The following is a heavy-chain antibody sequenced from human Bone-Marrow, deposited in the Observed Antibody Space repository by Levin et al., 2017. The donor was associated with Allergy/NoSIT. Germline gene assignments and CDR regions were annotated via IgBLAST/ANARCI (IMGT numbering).Heavy chain of an antibody. Sequence: SETLSLTCAVSGDPMNTGYNYWGWIRQPPGKGLEWIAYIYYSGTAFYNPSLKSRATISVDPSKKQFSLSMASMTASDTAVYYCARAIPADDAFDIWGQGTMVTVSS. CDR3: ARAIPADDAFDI. V-gene: IGHV4-30-4*08. CDR1: GDPMNTGYNY. CDR2: IYYSGTA. J-gene: IGHJ3*02.